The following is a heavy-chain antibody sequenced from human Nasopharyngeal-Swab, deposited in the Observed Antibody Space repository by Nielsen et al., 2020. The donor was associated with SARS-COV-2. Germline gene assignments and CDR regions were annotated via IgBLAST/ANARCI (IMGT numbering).Heavy chain of an antibody. CDR1: GLGFSASP. D-gene: IGHD1-26*01. J-gene: IGHJ3*02. CDR3: ARVNPVSGSYYDAFDI. Sequence: GGSLRLSCAASGLGFSASPIIWVRQASGKGLEWVGRIRSKADNYATAYAASVKGRFIISRDDSKNTAYLQMNSLKTEDTAVYYCARVNPVSGSYYDAFDIWGQGTMVTVSS. CDR2: IRSKADNYAT. V-gene: IGHV3-73*01.